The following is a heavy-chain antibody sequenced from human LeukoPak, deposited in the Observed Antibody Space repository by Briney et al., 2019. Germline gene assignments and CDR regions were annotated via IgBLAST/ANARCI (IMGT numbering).Heavy chain of an antibody. CDR1: GFTFSSYG. J-gene: IGHJ4*02. CDR3: AREIIGGASFLDY. CDR2: ISGSGGST. Sequence: GGSLRLSCAASGFTFSSYGMSWVRQAPGKGLEWVSGISGSGGSTYYADSVKGRLTISRDNSKNTLYLQMNSLRAEDTAVYFCAREIIGGASFLDYWGQGTLVTVSS. V-gene: IGHV3-23*01. D-gene: IGHD1-26*01.